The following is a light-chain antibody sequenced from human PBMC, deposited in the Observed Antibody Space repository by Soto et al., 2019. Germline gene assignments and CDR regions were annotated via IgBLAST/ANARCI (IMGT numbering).Light chain of an antibody. V-gene: IGKV3-20*01. CDR1: QSLGSTF. J-gene: IGKJ4*01. Sequence: EILLTQSPGTLSLSPGDRATLSCRASQSLGSTFLAWYQQKSGQSPRLLIYGASDRATDIPDRFSGSGSGADFTLTISRLEPEEFAVYFCHQYGTLPLSFGGGNKVEIK. CDR3: HQYGTLPLS. CDR2: GAS.